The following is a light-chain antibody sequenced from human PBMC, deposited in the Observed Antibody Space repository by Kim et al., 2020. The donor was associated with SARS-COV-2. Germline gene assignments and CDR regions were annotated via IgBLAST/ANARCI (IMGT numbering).Light chain of an antibody. J-gene: IGLJ2*01. CDR1: NSDVGAFNY. Sequence: GQSVTISCTGTNSDVGAFNYVSWYQQHPGKAPKLIIYGVTERPSGVPDRFSGSKSGNMASLTVSGLQAEDEAHYYCSSYAANNNVLFGGGTQLTVL. CDR2: GVT. CDR3: SSYAANNNVL. V-gene: IGLV2-8*01.